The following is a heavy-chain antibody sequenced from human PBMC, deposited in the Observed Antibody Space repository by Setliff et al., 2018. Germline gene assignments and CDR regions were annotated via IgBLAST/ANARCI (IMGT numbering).Heavy chain of an antibody. J-gene: IGHJ4*02. CDR1: GFTFSNAW. CDR2: IKSKTDGGTT. CDR3: AITMTTGVDFFDY. D-gene: IGHD4-17*01. V-gene: IGHV3-15*01. Sequence: GGSLRLSCAASGFTFSNAWMSWVRQAPGKGLEWVGRIKSKTDGGTTDYAAPVKGRFTISRDDSKNTLYLQMNSLKTEDTAVYYCAITMTTGVDFFDYWGQGTLVTVSS.